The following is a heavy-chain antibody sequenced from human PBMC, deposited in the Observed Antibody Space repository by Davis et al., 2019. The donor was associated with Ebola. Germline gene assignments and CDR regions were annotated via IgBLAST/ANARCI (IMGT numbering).Heavy chain of an antibody. CDR3: ARTYSGYSYGYLYYYYYGMDV. CDR2: IFSNDEK. CDR1: GFSLSNARMG. Sequence: SGPTLVKPTETLTLTCTVSGFSLSNARMGVSWIRQPPGKALEWLAHIFSNDEKSYSTSLKSRLTISKDTSKSQVVLTMTNMDPVDTATYYCARTYSGYSYGYLYYYYYGMDVWGQGTTVTVSS. V-gene: IGHV2-26*01. J-gene: IGHJ6*02. D-gene: IGHD5-18*01.